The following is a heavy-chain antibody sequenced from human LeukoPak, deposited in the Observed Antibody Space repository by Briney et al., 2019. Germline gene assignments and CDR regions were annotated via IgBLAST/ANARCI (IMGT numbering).Heavy chain of an antibody. Sequence: SETLSLTCTVSSGSISSGGYYWSWIRQHPGKGLEWIGYIYYSGSTYYNPSLKSRVTISVDTSKNQFSLKLSSVTAADTAVYYCARDIPAAAGTFDPWGQGTLVTVSS. D-gene: IGHD6-13*01. CDR1: SGSISSGGYY. J-gene: IGHJ5*02. CDR3: ARDIPAAAGTFDP. CDR2: IYYSGST. V-gene: IGHV4-31*03.